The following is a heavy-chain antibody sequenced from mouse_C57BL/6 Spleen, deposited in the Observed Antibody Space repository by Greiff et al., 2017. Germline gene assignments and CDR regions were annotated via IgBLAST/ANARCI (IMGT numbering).Heavy chain of an antibody. J-gene: IGHJ1*03. CDR3: ARRYGSSYWYFDV. Sequence: VQLPQPGTELVKPGASVKLSCKASGYTFTSYWMHWVKQRPGQGLEWIGNINPSNGGTNYNEKFQSKATLTVDKSSSTAYMQLSSLTSEDSAVYYCARRYGSSYWYFDVGGTGTTVTGSS. CDR1: GYTFTSYW. CDR2: INPSNGGT. D-gene: IGHD1-1*01. V-gene: IGHV1-53*01.